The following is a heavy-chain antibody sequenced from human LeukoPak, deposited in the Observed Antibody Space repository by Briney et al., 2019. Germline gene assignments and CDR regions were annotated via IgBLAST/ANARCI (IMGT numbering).Heavy chain of an antibody. J-gene: IGHJ6*03. Sequence: PSETLSLTCTASGGSITNYYWSWIRQPPGKGLEWIGYIYYSGSTNYNPSLKSRVTISVDTSKNQFSLKLSSVTAADTAVYYCARETSQKGAHYMDVWGKGTTVTISS. CDR2: IYYSGST. CDR1: GGSITNYY. D-gene: IGHD3-16*01. CDR3: ARETSQKGAHYMDV. V-gene: IGHV4-59*01.